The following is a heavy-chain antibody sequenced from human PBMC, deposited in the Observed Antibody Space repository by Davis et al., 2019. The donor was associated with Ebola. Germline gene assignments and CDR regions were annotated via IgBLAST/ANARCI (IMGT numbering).Heavy chain of an antibody. D-gene: IGHD6-19*01. CDR2: INSDGSST. J-gene: IGHJ4*02. V-gene: IGHV3-74*01. CDR1: GFTFSSYW. Sequence: GESLKISCAASGFTFSSYWMHWVRQAPGKGLVWVSRINSDGSSTSYADSVKGRFTIPRDNAKNSLYLQMNSLRAEDTAVYYCAGPLWQWLVTHWGQGTLVTVSS. CDR3: AGPLWQWLVTH.